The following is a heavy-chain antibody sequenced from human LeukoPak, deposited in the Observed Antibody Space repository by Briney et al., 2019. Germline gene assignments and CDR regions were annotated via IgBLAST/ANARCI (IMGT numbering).Heavy chain of an antibody. CDR2: IYHNGNT. CDR3: ASGGYSYGFDY. CDR1: GGSISSGGYS. J-gene: IGHJ4*02. V-gene: IGHV4-30-2*01. Sequence: SQTLSLTCAVSGGSISSGGYSWSWIRQPPGKGLEWIGYIYHNGNTYYSPSLKSRVTISVDRSKNQLSLKLSSVTAADTAMYHCASGGYSYGFDYWGQGTLVTVSS. D-gene: IGHD5-18*01.